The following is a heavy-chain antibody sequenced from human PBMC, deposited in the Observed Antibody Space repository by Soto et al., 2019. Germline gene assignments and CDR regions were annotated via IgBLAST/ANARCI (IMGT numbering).Heavy chain of an antibody. J-gene: IGHJ1*01. Sequence: SETLSLTCAVSGGSISSSNWWSFFRQPPGKGLEWIGEIYHSGSTNYNPSLKSRVTISVDKSKNQFSVKLSSVTAADTAVYYCASYYSSGWYWYFQHWGQGTLVTVS. CDR1: GGSISSSNW. V-gene: IGHV4-4*02. CDR3: ASYYSSGWYWYFQH. CDR2: IYHSGST. D-gene: IGHD6-19*01.